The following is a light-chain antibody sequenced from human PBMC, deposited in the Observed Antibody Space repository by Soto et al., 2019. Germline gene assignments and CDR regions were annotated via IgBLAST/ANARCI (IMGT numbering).Light chain of an antibody. CDR2: VNS. CDR3: QSYDSSLSVV. Sequence: QSVLTQPPSVSGAPGQRVTISCTGSRSNIGAGYDVHWYQQLPGTAPKLLIYVNSNRPSGVPDRCSGSKSDTSASLAITGLQAEDEADYYCQSYDSSLSVVFGGGTKLTVL. CDR1: RSNIGAGYD. V-gene: IGLV1-40*01. J-gene: IGLJ2*01.